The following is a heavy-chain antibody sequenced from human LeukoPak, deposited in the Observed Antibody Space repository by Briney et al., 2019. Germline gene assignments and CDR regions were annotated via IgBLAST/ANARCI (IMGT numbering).Heavy chain of an antibody. CDR1: GYTFTGYY. D-gene: IGHD2/OR15-2a*01. Sequence: GASVKVSCKASGYTFTGYYMHWVRQAPGQGLEWMGWISPNSGAANYAQNFQGRVTMTRDTSISTAYMELSRLRSDDAAVYFCARVVEPTLLLDYWGQGTLVTVSS. J-gene: IGHJ4*02. V-gene: IGHV1-2*02. CDR2: ISPNSGAA. CDR3: ARVVEPTLLLDY.